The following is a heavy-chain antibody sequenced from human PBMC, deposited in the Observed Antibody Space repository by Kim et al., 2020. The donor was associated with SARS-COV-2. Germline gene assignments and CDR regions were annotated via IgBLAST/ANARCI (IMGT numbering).Heavy chain of an antibody. CDR2: IKQDGSEK. V-gene: IGHV3-7*05. CDR1: GFTFSSYW. D-gene: IGHD2-2*01. J-gene: IGHJ6*02. CDR3: ASSLHYYYYYGMDV. Sequence: GGSLRLSCAASGFTFSSYWMSWVRQAPGKGLEWVANIKQDGSEKYYVDSVKGRFTISRDNAKNSLYLQMNSLRAEDTAVYYCASSLHYYYYYGMDVWGQGTTVTVSS.